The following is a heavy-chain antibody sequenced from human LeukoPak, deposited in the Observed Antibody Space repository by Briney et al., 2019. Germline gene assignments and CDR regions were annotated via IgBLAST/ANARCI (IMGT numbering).Heavy chain of an antibody. D-gene: IGHD6-13*01. Sequence: GGSLRLSCAASGFTFSSYWISWVRQAPGKGLEWVANIKQDGSEKYYVDSVKGRFTTSRDNAKNSLYLQMNSLRAEDTAVYYCARTSSWTRSTYYFDYWGQGTLVTVSS. J-gene: IGHJ4*02. CDR2: IKQDGSEK. CDR1: GFTFSSYW. V-gene: IGHV3-7*01. CDR3: ARTSSWTRSTYYFDY.